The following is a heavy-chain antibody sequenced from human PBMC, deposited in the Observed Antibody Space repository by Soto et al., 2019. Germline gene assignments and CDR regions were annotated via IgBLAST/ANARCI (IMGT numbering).Heavy chain of an antibody. CDR2: ISYDGSNK. D-gene: IGHD6-6*01. V-gene: IGHV3-30-3*01. CDR3: ASGGFSSSSYYYYYGMDV. CDR1: GFTFSSYA. Sequence: PGGSLRLPCAASGFTFSSYAMHWVRQAPGKGLEWVAVISYDGSNKYYADSVKGRFTISRDNSKNTLYLQMNSLRAEDTAVYYCASGGFSSSSYYYYYGMDVWGQGTTVTVSS. J-gene: IGHJ6*02.